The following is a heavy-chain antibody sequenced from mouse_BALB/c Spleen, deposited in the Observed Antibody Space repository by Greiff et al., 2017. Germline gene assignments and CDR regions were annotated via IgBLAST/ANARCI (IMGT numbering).Heavy chain of an antibody. D-gene: IGHD2-1*01. CDR2: INPSTGYT. J-gene: IGHJ3*01. Sequence: VQLQESGAELAKPGASVKMSCKASGYTFTSYWMHWVKQRPGQGLEWIGYINPSTGYTEYNQKFKDKATLTADKSSSTAYMQLSSLTSEDSAVYYCARWVYGNYGFAYWGQGTLVTVSA. CDR3: ARWVYGNYGFAY. CDR1: GYTFTSYW. V-gene: IGHV1-7*01.